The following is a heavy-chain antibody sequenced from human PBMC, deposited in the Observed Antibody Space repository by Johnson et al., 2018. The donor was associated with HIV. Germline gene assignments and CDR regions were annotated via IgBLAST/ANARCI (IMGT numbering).Heavy chain of an antibody. CDR1: GFTFSSYD. D-gene: IGHD1-26*01. V-gene: IGHV3-13*01. Sequence: VQLVESGGGLVPPGGSLRLSCAASGFTFSSYDMHWVRQATGKGLEWVSAIGTAGDTYYPGSVKGRFTISRDNFKNTLYLQMNSLRAEDTAVYYCAKAEQDSGSYEADAFDIWGQGTMVTVSS. CDR2: IGTAGDT. J-gene: IGHJ3*02. CDR3: AKAEQDSGSYEADAFDI.